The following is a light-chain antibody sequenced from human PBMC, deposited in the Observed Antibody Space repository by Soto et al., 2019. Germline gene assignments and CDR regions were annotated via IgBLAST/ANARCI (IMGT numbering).Light chain of an antibody. J-gene: IGKJ3*01. CDR2: DAS. Sequence: EIVLTQSPGTLSLSPGERATLSCRASQSVSSNYLAWYQQKPGQAPRLLIYDASSRATGIPDRFSGSGSGTDFTLTISRLEPEDVAVYFCQQYGGSPFTFGPGTKVDI. V-gene: IGKV3-20*01. CDR1: QSVSSNY. CDR3: QQYGGSPFT.